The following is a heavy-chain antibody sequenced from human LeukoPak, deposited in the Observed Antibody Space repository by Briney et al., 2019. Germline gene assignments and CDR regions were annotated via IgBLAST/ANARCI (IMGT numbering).Heavy chain of an antibody. Sequence: SETLSLTCTVSGDSINRSSYYWGWIRQPPGKGLEWIATVYYTGTTYYNPSLKSRVIISADTSKNQFSLKLSSVTAADTAVYHCVRRAGYFDYWGQGTLVTVSS. V-gene: IGHV4-39*01. CDR1: GDSINRSSYY. CDR2: VYYTGTT. J-gene: IGHJ4*02. CDR3: VRRAGYFDY.